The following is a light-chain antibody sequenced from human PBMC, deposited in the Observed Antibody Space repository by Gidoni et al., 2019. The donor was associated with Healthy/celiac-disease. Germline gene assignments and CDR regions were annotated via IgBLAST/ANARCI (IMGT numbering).Light chain of an antibody. J-gene: IGKJ1*01. V-gene: IGKV1D-12*01. CDR3: QQANSFPLT. CDR1: QGISSW. CDR2: AAS. Sequence: IPISLSPSSVSASVGDSVTITCRASQGISSWLDWYQQKPGKAPKLLIYAASTLQSGVPSRFSGSGSGTDFTLTISSLQPEDFATYYCQQANSFPLTFGQXTKVEIK.